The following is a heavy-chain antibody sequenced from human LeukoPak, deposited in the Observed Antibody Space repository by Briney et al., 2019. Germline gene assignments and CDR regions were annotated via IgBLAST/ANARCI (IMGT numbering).Heavy chain of an antibody. CDR2: ISPRSATI. CDR1: GFIFSRYW. Sequence: GGSLRLSCAASGFIFSRYWMNWVRQAPGKGLERVSYISPRSATIYYADSVKGRFTISRDDARNSLFLQMHSLRAGDTAVYYCARVRGPTVATWYFDLWGRGTLVTVSS. CDR3: ARVRGPTVATWYFDL. J-gene: IGHJ2*01. D-gene: IGHD4-17*01. V-gene: IGHV3-48*01.